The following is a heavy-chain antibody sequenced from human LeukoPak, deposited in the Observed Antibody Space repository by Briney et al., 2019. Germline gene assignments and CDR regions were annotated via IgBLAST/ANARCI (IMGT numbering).Heavy chain of an antibody. Sequence: ASVKVSCKASGYTFTSYGISWVRQAPGQGLEWMGWISAYNGNTNYAQKLQGRVTMTTGTSTSTAYMELRSLRSDDTAVYYCARVGADGGNPDGYYYYYYMDVWGKGTTVTVSS. D-gene: IGHD4-23*01. V-gene: IGHV1-18*01. CDR2: ISAYNGNT. J-gene: IGHJ6*03. CDR3: ARVGADGGNPDGYYYYYYMDV. CDR1: GYTFTSYG.